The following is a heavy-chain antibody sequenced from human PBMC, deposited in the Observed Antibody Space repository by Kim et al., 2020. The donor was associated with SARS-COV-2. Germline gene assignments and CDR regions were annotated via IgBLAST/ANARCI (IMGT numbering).Heavy chain of an antibody. CDR2: ISGSGGST. Sequence: GGSLRLSCAASGFTFSSYAMSWVRQAPGKGLEWVSAISGSGGSTYYADSVKGRFTISRDNSKNTLYLQMNSLRAEDTAVYYCAKDPLGYCSGGSCYSNGYWGQGTLVTVSS. CDR1: GFTFSSYA. CDR3: AKDPLGYCSGGSCYSNGY. V-gene: IGHV3-23*01. J-gene: IGHJ4*02. D-gene: IGHD2-15*01.